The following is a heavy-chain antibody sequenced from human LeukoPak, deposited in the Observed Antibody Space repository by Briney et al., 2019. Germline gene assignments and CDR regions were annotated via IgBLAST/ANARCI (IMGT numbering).Heavy chain of an antibody. Sequence: SETLSLTCAVSGGSITGHYWSWIRQPAEKRVEWIGRIHTSGTTSYNPSLKSRVTMSVDTSKNQFSLKLSSVTAADTAVYYCARDVPAAAGNWFDPWGQGTLVTVSS. J-gene: IGHJ5*02. D-gene: IGHD2-2*01. CDR2: IHTSGTT. CDR1: GGSITGHY. V-gene: IGHV4-4*07. CDR3: ARDVPAAAGNWFDP.